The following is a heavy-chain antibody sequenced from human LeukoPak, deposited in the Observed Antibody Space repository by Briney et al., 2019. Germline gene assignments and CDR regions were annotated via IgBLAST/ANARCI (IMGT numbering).Heavy chain of an antibody. J-gene: IGHJ4*02. Sequence: PSETLSLTCAVYGGSFSGYYWSWIRQPPGKGLEWIGEINQSGSTNYNPSLKSRVTISVDTSKNQFSLKLSSVTAADTAVYYCARRGKLRHFDYWGQGTLVTVSS. V-gene: IGHV4-34*01. CDR3: ARRGKLRHFDY. CDR1: GGSFSGYY. D-gene: IGHD1-7*01. CDR2: INQSGST.